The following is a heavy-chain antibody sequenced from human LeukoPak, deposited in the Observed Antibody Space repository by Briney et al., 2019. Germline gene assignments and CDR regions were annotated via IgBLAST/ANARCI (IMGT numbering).Heavy chain of an antibody. D-gene: IGHD6-13*01. CDR2: IKQDGSEK. Sequence: GGSLRLSCAASGFTFSSYWMSWVHQAPGKGLEWVAKIKQDGSEKRYVDSVKGRFTISRDNAKNSLYLQINSLRAEDTAVYYCARVAKAAAAWDYWGQGTLVTVSS. V-gene: IGHV3-7*01. CDR3: ARVAKAAAAWDY. J-gene: IGHJ4*02. CDR1: GFTFSSYW.